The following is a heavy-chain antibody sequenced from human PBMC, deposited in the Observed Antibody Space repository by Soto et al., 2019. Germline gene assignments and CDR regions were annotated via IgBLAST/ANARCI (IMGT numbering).Heavy chain of an antibody. Sequence: QVQLQESGPGLVKPSETLSLTCVVSGGSIGSHYWSWIRQPPGGGLEWIGYVHYGGSTNYKPSLKSRVTMSVDTSKNQFYLNLSSVTAADTALYFCARRDYSTSSLGPFDYWGQGILVTVSS. J-gene: IGHJ4*02. D-gene: IGHD6-6*01. V-gene: IGHV4-59*11. CDR3: ARRDYSTSSLGPFDY. CDR2: VHYGGST. CDR1: GGSIGSHY.